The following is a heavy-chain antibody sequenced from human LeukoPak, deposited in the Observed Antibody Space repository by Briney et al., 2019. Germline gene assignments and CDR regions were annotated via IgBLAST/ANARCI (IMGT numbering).Heavy chain of an antibody. CDR3: ARVGLYYYDSSGYDY. D-gene: IGHD3-22*01. CDR1: GGSISSSSYY. CDR2: IYYSGST. J-gene: IGHJ4*02. Sequence: SETLSLTCTVSGGSISSSSYYWGWIRQPPGKGLEWIGSIYYSGSTYYNPSLKSRVTISVGTSKNQFSLKLSSVTAADTAVYYCARVGLYYYDSSGYDYWGQGTLVTVSS. V-gene: IGHV4-39*07.